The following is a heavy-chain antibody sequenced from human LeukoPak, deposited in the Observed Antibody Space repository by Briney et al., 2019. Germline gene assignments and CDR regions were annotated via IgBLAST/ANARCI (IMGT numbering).Heavy chain of an antibody. CDR2: LYHSGTI. J-gene: IGHJ5*02. Sequence: RPSGTLSLTCTVSGDSLRTTTYYWNWIRQPPGKGLEWIGGLYHSGTIYYNPSLKSRVTISADKSKNHFSLKLTSVTAADTAVYYCARDRELAALDPWGQGTLVIVSS. D-gene: IGHD1-26*01. CDR3: ARDRELAALDP. CDR1: GDSLRTTTYY. V-gene: IGHV4-39*07.